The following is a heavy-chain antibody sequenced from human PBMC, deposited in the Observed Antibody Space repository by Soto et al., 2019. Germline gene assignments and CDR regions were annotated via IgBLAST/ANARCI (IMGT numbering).Heavy chain of an antibody. Sequence: SETLSLTCTVSGGSISSSSYYWGWIRQPPGKGLEWTGSIYYSGSTYYNPSLKSRVTISVDTSKNQFSLKLSSVTAADTAVYYCARLTVAYYYYGMDVWGQGTTVTVSS. CDR2: IYYSGST. V-gene: IGHV4-39*01. CDR1: GGSISSSSYY. D-gene: IGHD4-17*01. CDR3: ARLTVAYYYYGMDV. J-gene: IGHJ6*02.